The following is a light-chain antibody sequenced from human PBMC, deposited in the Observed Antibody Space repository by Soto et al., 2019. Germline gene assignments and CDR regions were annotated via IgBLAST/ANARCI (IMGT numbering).Light chain of an antibody. Sequence: QSVLTQPPSVSGAPGQRVTISCSGSSSDIGAGYVVHWYQQFPGTAPKLLIYGNSNRPSGVPDRFSGSKSGTSASLAITGLQAEDEADYYCQSYDSSLSGVFGSGTKVTVL. CDR2: GNS. V-gene: IGLV1-40*01. J-gene: IGLJ1*01. CDR3: QSYDSSLSGV. CDR1: SSDIGAGYV.